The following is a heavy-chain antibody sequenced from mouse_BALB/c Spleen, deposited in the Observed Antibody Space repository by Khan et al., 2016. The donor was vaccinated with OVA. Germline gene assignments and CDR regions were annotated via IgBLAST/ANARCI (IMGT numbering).Heavy chain of an antibody. CDR2: INTETGEP. Sequence: QIQLVQSGPELKKPGETVKISCKASGYTFTDYSMHWVKQAPGKGLKWMGWINTETGEPTYADDFKGRFAFSLETSASTAYLQSNNLKIEDTATYFCEGGVTYWGQGTLVTVSA. V-gene: IGHV9-2-1*01. CDR1: GYTFTDYS. D-gene: IGHD2-13*01. CDR3: EGGVTY. J-gene: IGHJ3*01.